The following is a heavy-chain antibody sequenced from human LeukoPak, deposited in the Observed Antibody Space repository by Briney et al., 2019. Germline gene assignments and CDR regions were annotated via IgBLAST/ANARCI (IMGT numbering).Heavy chain of an antibody. D-gene: IGHD2-8*01. V-gene: IGHV4-30-4*01. J-gene: IGHJ4*02. CDR1: GGSISSGDYY. Sequence: SETLSLTCTVSGGSISSGDYYWSWIRQPPGKGLEWIGYIYHSGSTYYNPSLKSRVTISVDTSKNQFSLKLSSVTAADTAVYYCARVGYCTNGVCYSASIFDYWGQGTLVTVSS. CDR2: IYHSGST. CDR3: ARVGYCTNGVCYSASIFDY.